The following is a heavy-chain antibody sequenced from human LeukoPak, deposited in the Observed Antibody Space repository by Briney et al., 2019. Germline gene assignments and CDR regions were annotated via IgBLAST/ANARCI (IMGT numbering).Heavy chain of an antibody. CDR2: INHSGST. D-gene: IGHD3/OR15-3a*01. CDR1: GGSFSGYY. Sequence: PSETLSLTCAVYGGSFSGYYWSWIRQPPGKGLEWIGEINHSGSTNYNPSLKSRVTISVDTSKNQFSLKLSSVTAADTAVYYCARLARRDWLPLNWGQGTLVTVSS. CDR3: ARLARRDWLPLN. V-gene: IGHV4-34*01. J-gene: IGHJ4*02.